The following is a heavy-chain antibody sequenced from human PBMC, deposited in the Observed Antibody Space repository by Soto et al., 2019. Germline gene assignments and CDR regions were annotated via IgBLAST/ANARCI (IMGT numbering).Heavy chain of an antibody. CDR1: GGSITSGGYY. J-gene: IGHJ6*02. V-gene: IGHV4-31*03. CDR2: IYYSGFT. D-gene: IGHD2-15*01. CDR3: ARESVVVAAKVYYGMDV. Sequence: SETLSLTCTVSGGSITSGGYYWSWIRQHPGKGLEWIGYIYYSGFTYYNPSLKSRVTISVDTSKNQFSLKLSSVTAADTAVYYCARESVVVAAKVYYGMDVWGQGTTVT.